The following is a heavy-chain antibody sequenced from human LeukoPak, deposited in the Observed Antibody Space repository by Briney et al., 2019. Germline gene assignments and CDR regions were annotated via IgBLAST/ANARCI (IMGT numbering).Heavy chain of an antibody. Sequence: GGSLRLSCSASGFPFSSYAMRWVRQAPGKGLEYVSAISDSGGSTYYADSVKGRFTISRDNSKNTLYLQMSSLRAEDTAVYFCVRGYSFGPYGMDVWGQGTTVTVSS. J-gene: IGHJ6*02. CDR2: ISDSGGST. V-gene: IGHV3-64D*09. CDR3: VRGYSFGPYGMDV. D-gene: IGHD2-15*01. CDR1: GFPFSSYA.